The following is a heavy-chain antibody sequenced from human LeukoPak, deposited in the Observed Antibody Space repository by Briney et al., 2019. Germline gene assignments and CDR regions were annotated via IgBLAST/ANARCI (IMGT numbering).Heavy chain of an antibody. CDR2: ISAYDGNT. J-gene: IGHJ5*02. CDR3: AREVSRWQLYGSGSYYRNWFDP. Sequence: ASVKVSCKASGYTFTSYGISWVRQAPGQGLEWMGWISAYDGNTNYAQKLQGRVTMTTDTSTSTAYMELRSLRSEDTAVYYCAREVSRWQLYGSGSYYRNWFDPWGQGTLVTVSS. D-gene: IGHD3-10*01. CDR1: GYTFTSYG. V-gene: IGHV1-18*01.